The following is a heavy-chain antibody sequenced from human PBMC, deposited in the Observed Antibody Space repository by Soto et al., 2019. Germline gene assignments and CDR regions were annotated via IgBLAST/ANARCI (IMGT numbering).Heavy chain of an antibody. Sequence: PSETLSLTCTVSGGSISSGDYYWSWIRQPPGKGLEWIGYIDYSGSTYYNPSLKSRVTISVDTSKNQFSLKLSSVTAADTAVYYCARDLGPMVWAYYYYYGMDVWGQGTTVTVSS. CDR1: GGSISSGDYY. J-gene: IGHJ6*02. V-gene: IGHV4-30-4*01. CDR3: ARDLGPMVWAYYYYYGMDV. CDR2: IDYSGST. D-gene: IGHD3-10*01.